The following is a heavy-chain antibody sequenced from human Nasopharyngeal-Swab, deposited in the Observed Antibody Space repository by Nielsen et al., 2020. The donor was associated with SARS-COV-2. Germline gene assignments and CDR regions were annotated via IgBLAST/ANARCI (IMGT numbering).Heavy chain of an antibody. CDR2: ISYDGSNK. D-gene: IGHD3-22*01. V-gene: IGHV3-30-3*02. J-gene: IGHJ6*02. Sequence: WIRQPPGKGLEWVAVISYDGSNKYYADSVKGRFTISRDNSKNTLYLQMNGLRAEDTAVYYCAKDLKAGGSVYYYDSSGYYYGRGYYYGMDVWGQGTTVTVSS. CDR3: AKDLKAGGSVYYYDSSGYYYGRGYYYGMDV.